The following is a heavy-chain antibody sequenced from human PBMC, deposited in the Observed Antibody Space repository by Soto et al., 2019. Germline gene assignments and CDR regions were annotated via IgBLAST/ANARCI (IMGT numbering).Heavy chain of an antibody. CDR1: GFTFSAYS. CDR2: VNSGGTTK. Sequence: EVQLVESGGGLVQPGGSLRLSCAASGFTFSAYSMNWVRQAPGKGLEWVSYVNSGGTTKYYAGSVKGRFIISRDNAQNSLYLQMNSLRAEDTAIYYCARMSSSVSPGCWGQGTLVTVSS. V-gene: IGHV3-48*01. CDR3: ARMSSSVSPGC. J-gene: IGHJ4*02. D-gene: IGHD2-2*01.